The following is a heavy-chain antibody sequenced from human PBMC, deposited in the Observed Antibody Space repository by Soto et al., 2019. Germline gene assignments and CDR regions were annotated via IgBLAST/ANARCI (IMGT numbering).Heavy chain of an antibody. V-gene: IGHV3-30-3*01. CDR1: GFTFSSYA. Sequence: PGGSLRLSCAASGFTFSSYAMHWVRQAPGKGLEWVAVISYDGSNKYYADSVKGRFTISRDNSKNTLYLQMNSLRAEDTAVYYCARVVRYCSGGSCYSRYYYYYYGMDVWGQGTTVTVSS. CDR3: ARVVRYCSGGSCYSRYYYYYYGMDV. D-gene: IGHD2-15*01. J-gene: IGHJ6*02. CDR2: ISYDGSNK.